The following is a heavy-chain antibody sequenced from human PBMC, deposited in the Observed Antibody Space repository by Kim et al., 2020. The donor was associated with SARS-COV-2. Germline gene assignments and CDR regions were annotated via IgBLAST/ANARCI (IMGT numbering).Heavy chain of an antibody. J-gene: IGHJ6*03. V-gene: IGHV1-8*01. CDR1: GYTFTSYD. Sequence: ASVKVSCKASGYTFTSYDINWVRQATGQGLEWMGWMNPNSGNTGYAQKFQGRVTMTRNTSISTAYMELSSLRSEDTAVYYCARAVTPTIFGAPYYYYMDVWGKGTTVTVSS. CDR3: ARAVTPTIFGAPYYYYMDV. D-gene: IGHD3-3*01. CDR2: MNPNSGNT.